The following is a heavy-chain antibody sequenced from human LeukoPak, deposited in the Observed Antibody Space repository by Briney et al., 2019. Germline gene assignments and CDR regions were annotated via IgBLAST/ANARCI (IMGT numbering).Heavy chain of an antibody. D-gene: IGHD3-9*01. V-gene: IGHV3-30-3*01. CDR1: AFTFSSYA. CDR2: ISYDGSNK. J-gene: IGHJ4*02. Sequence: GGSLRLSCAASAFTFSSYAMHWVRQAPGKGLEWVAVISYDGSNKYYADSVKGRFTISRDNSKNTLYLQMNSLRAEDTAVYYCARPAVNYDILTGFDYWGQGTLVTVSS. CDR3: ARPAVNYDILTGFDY.